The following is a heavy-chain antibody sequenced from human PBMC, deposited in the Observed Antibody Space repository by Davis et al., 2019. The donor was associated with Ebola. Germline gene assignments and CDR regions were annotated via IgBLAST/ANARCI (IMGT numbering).Heavy chain of an antibody. CDR3: ATDPDFDYGMDV. Sequence: AASVKVSCKASGGTFSSYAISWVRQAPGQGLEWMGRIIPILGIAIYAQKFQGRVTMTEDTSTDTAYMELSSLTSEDTAVYYCATDPDFDYGMDVWGQGTTVTVSS. V-gene: IGHV1-69*04. J-gene: IGHJ6*02. D-gene: IGHD3-3*01. CDR2: IIPILGIA. CDR1: GGTFSSYA.